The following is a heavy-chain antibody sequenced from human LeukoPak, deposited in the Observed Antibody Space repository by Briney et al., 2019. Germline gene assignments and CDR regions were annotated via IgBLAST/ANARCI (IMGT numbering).Heavy chain of an antibody. V-gene: IGHV3-30*02. CDR2: IRYDGSNK. D-gene: IGHD1-26*01. CDR3: AKEECLSLLFDY. Sequence: GGSLRLSCAASGFTFSSYGMHWVRQAPGKGLEWVAFIRYDGSNKYYADSVKGRFTISRDNSKNTLYLQMNSLRAEDTAVYYCAKEECLSLLFDYWGQGTLVTVSS. J-gene: IGHJ4*02. CDR1: GFTFSSYG.